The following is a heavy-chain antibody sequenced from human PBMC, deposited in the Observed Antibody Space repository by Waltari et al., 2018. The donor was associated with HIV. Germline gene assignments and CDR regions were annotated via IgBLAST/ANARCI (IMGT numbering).Heavy chain of an antibody. Sequence: VQLVESGGGLIQPGGSLRLSCAATGFTVSTNYMSWVRQAPGKWLEWVSVIYSGGSTYYADSVKGRFTISRDNSKNTLYLQMNSLRAEDTAVYYCASPYYDLYYYYGMDVWGQGTTVTVSS. D-gene: IGHD3-22*01. CDR3: ASPYYDLYYYYGMDV. CDR1: GFTVSTNY. V-gene: IGHV3-53*01. CDR2: IYSGGST. J-gene: IGHJ6*02.